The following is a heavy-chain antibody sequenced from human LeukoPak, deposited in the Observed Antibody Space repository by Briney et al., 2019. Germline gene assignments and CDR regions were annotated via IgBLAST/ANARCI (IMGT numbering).Heavy chain of an antibody. CDR2: ISPSGST. CDR3: AGDHYLALKD. CDR1: GGSFSDKY. J-gene: IGHJ4*01. Sequence: SETLSLTCAVYGGSFSDKYWSWIRQSPGKGLEWIGEISPSGSTNYNASLKSRVTISVDTSNNQFSLKLSSVTAADRAVYYCAGDHYLALKDWGHGILVTVSS. V-gene: IGHV4-34*01. D-gene: IGHD1-14*01.